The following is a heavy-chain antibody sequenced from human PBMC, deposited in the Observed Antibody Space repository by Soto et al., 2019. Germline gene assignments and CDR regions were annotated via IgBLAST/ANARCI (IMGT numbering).Heavy chain of an antibody. D-gene: IGHD3-10*01. CDR1: GFTFSAYW. J-gene: IGHJ6*02. V-gene: IGHV3-23*01. CDR3: GSTNYNPSLKSRVTISVDTSKNQFSLKLSSVTAADTAVYYCARLPRVEDYDILTGYRYYYYGMDV. CDR2: ISGSGGST. Sequence: PGESLKISCAASGFTFSAYWMHWVRQAPGKGLEWVSVISGSGGSTYYADSVKGRFTISRDNSKNSLYLQMNSLSAEATAIYYSGSTNYNPSLKSRVTISVDTSKNQFSLKLSSVTAADTAVYYCARLPRVEDYDILTGYRYYYYGMDVWGQGTTVT.